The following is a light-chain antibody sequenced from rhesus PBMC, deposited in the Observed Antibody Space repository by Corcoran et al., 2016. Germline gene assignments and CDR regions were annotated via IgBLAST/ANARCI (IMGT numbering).Light chain of an antibody. CDR2: KAS. CDR3: LQYNNSPLT. J-gene: IGKJ4*01. CDR1: QSISSW. Sequence: DIQMTQSPSSLSASVGDTVTITCRASQSISSWLDWYQQKPGKAPNLLIYKASSLQSGVPSGFSGSGSGTDFTLTSSSLQPEDFATYYCLQYNNSPLTFGGGTKVELK. V-gene: IGKV1-22*01.